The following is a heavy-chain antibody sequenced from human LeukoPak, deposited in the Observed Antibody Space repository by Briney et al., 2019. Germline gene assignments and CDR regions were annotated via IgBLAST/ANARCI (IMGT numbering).Heavy chain of an antibody. CDR1: GSTFSSYG. CDR2: ISYDGTNK. J-gene: IGHJ4*02. Sequence: SGGSLRLSCATSGSTFSSYGMHWVRQAPGKGLEWVAVISYDGTNKYYADSVKGRFTISRDNAKNSLYLQMNSLRAEDTAVYYCARDNYDSSGYYFDWGQGTLVTVSS. CDR3: ARDNYDSSGYYFD. D-gene: IGHD3-22*01. V-gene: IGHV3-30*03.